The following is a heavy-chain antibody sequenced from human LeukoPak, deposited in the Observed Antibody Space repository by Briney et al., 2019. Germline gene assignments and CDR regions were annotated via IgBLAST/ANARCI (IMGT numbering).Heavy chain of an antibody. Sequence: GASVKVSCKASGYTFTGCYMHWVRQAPGQGLEWMGWINPNSGGTNYAQKFQGRVTMTRDTSISTAYMELSRLRSDDTAVYYCASFSSGSYQDTFDYWGQGTLVTVSS. J-gene: IGHJ4*02. V-gene: IGHV1-2*02. CDR2: INPNSGGT. CDR3: ASFSSGSYQDTFDY. CDR1: GYTFTGCY. D-gene: IGHD1-26*01.